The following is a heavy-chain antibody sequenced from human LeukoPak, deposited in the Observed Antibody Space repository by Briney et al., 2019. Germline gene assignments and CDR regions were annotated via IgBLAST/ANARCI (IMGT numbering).Heavy chain of an antibody. Sequence: ASVKVSCKASGYTFTSHGINWVRQATGQGLEWMGWMNPNSGNTGYAQKFQGRVTMTRNTSISTAYMELSSLRSEDTAVYYCARGLYLWFGTPKSRNWFDPWGQGTLVTVSS. V-gene: IGHV1-8*02. CDR2: MNPNSGNT. CDR3: ARGLYLWFGTPKSRNWFDP. D-gene: IGHD3-10*01. CDR1: GYTFTSHG. J-gene: IGHJ5*02.